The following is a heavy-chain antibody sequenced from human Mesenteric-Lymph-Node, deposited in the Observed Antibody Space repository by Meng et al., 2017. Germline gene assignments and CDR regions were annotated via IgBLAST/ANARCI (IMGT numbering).Heavy chain of an antibody. CDR1: GYTFTTYA. CDR2: INAGNGNT. J-gene: IGHJ5*02. D-gene: IGHD6-19*01. V-gene: IGHV1-3*01. CDR3: ARCIAVAGNWFDP. Sequence: QVHLVQSGAEGKKRGASVKVSCKASGYTFTTYAIHWVRQAPGQRLEWMGWINAGNGNTRYSQKFQGRVSITRDTSASTAYMELSSLRSEDTAVYYCARCIAVAGNWFDPWGQGTLVTVSS.